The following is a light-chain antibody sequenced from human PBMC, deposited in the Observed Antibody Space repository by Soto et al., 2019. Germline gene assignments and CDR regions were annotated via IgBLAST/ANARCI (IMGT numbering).Light chain of an antibody. CDR1: QSVSSN. V-gene: IGKV3-15*01. J-gene: IGKJ2*01. Sequence: EIVMTQSPATLSVSPGERATLSCRASQSVSSNLAWYQQKPGQAPRLLIYGASTRATGIPARLIGRGSGTEFNHTSGSPPLKYFAVSYRQTFNNWPRAFGQGTKLEI. CDR3: QTFNNWPRA. CDR2: GAS.